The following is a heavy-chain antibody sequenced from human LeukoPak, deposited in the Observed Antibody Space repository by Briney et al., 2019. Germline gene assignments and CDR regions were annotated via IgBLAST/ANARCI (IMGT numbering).Heavy chain of an antibody. D-gene: IGHD4-17*01. J-gene: IGHJ3*02. V-gene: IGHV4-59*11. CDR3: ARDLVTVTKGFDI. CDR1: DDSFSSHY. CDR2: ISYIGST. Sequence: SETLSLTCAVSDDSFSSHYWTWIRQPPGKGLEWIGYISYIGSTNYNPSLKSRVTISIDTSRNQFSLRLSSVTAADTAVYYCARDLVTVTKGFDIWGQGTMVRVSS.